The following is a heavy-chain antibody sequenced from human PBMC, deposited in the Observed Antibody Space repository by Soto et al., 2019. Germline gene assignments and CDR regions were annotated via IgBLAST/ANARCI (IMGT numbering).Heavy chain of an antibody. CDR1: GYRFTSTY. CDR2: IDPNGGRR. J-gene: IGHJ5*02. V-gene: IGHV1-46*01. Sequence: ASVKVSCKASGYRFTSTYMHWVRQAPGQGLEWMGVIDPNGGRRIYSEKFQGRVTLSRDTSTATDYMQLSSLRSEDTAMYYCARDQSYNDIYWSPDTWGQGTLVTLSS. D-gene: IGHD3-22*01. CDR3: ARDQSYNDIYWSPDT.